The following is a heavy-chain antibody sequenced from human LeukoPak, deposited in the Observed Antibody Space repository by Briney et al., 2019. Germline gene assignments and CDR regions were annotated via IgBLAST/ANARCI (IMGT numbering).Heavy chain of an antibody. CDR1: GFTFSSYS. Sequence: PGGSLRLSCAASGFTFSSYSMNWVRQAPGKGLEWVSSISSSSSYIYYADSVKGRFTISRDNAKNSLYLQMNSLRAEDTAAYYCARVEGEGSSWYRVLDYWGQGTLVTVSS. D-gene: IGHD6-13*01. J-gene: IGHJ4*02. CDR2: ISSSSSYI. CDR3: ARVEGEGSSWYRVLDY. V-gene: IGHV3-21*01.